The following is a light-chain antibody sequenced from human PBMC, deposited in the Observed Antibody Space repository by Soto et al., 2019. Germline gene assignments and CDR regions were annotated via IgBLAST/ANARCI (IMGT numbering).Light chain of an antibody. CDR3: QQLGSSQWK. J-gene: IGKJ1*01. V-gene: IGKV3-20*01. CDR2: GAS. CDR1: QSVNSIY. Sequence: ETVLTQSPGTLSLSPGERATLSCRASQSVNSIYLAWYQQKPVQPPRLPIYGASSRDTGIPDRFSGSGSGTDFNPTISRLETDYVAVYYCQQLGSSQWKFGQGTKVDSK.